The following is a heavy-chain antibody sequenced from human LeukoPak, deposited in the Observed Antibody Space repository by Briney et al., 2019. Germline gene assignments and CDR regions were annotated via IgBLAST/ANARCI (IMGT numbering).Heavy chain of an antibody. J-gene: IGHJ4*02. CDR3: ARGYSSSWNYFDY. CDR2: VFDSGGT. D-gene: IGHD6-13*01. V-gene: IGHV4-59*01. CDR1: GGSISNYW. Sequence: SETLSLTCTVSGGSISNYWWSWIRQPPGKGLEWIGYVFDSGGTNYNPSLKGRVTISVDTSKKQLSLKLSSVTAADTAVYYCARGYSSSWNYFDYWGQGTLVTVSS.